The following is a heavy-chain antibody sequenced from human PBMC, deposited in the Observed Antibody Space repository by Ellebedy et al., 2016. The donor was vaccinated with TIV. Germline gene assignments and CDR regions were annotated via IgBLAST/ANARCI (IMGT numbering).Heavy chain of an antibody. J-gene: IGHJ4*02. D-gene: IGHD3-10*01. CDR2: IGGLDDRT. CDR1: GFTFVNYA. Sequence: GESLKISXAASGFTFVNYAMNWVRQAPGKGLEWVSTIGGLDDRTHYADYVEGRFTISRDNSKNILFLQMNSLRAEDTAVYYCARRGRGPVGFDYWGQGTLVTVSS. CDR3: ARRGRGPVGFDY. V-gene: IGHV3-23*01.